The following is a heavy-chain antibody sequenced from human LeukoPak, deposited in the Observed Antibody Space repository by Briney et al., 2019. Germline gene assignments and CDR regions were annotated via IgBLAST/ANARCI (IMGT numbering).Heavy chain of an antibody. J-gene: IGHJ4*02. Sequence: GGSLRLSCEASGFTFTKFWMSWVRQAPGKGLEWVSRINSDGSSTSYADSVKGRFTFSRDNAKNSLFLQMNSLRAEDTAVYYCARSGWFGELGFDYWGQGTLVTVSS. D-gene: IGHD3-10*01. CDR2: INSDGSST. CDR1: GFTFTKFW. V-gene: IGHV3-74*01. CDR3: ARSGWFGELGFDY.